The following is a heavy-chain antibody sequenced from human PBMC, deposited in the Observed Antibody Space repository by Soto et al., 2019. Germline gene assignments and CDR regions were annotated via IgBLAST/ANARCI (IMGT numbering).Heavy chain of an antibody. J-gene: IGHJ1*01. CDR3: AKEGYTSSPQEGEYCQH. Sequence: PGGSLRLSCAASGFTFSSYAMSWVRQAPGKGLEWISAISGSGGSTYYADSVKGRFTISRDNSKNTLYLHMNSLRAEDTAVYYCAKEGYTSSPQEGEYCQHWGKRTLVPVA. D-gene: IGHD6-6*01. V-gene: IGHV3-23*01. CDR1: GFTFSSYA. CDR2: ISGSGGST.